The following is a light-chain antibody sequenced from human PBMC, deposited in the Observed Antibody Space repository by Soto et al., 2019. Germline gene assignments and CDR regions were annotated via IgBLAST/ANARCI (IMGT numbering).Light chain of an antibody. CDR1: GSDVGDYDY. CDR3: SSYTSSQAYV. J-gene: IGLJ1*01. Sequence: QSALTQPASVSGSPGESITISCTGTGSDVGDYDYVSWYQHHPGKVPKLMIYEVSNRPSGVSNRFSGSKSGNTASLTISGLQAQDEADYFCSSYTSSQAYVFGTETKVTVL. CDR2: EVS. V-gene: IGLV2-14*01.